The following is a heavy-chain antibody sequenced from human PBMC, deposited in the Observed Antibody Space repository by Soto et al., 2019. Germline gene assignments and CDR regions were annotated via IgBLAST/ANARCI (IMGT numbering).Heavy chain of an antibody. J-gene: IGHJ4*02. CDR3: ARDRRDSSGWYRPRSPRYELKFDY. D-gene: IGHD6-19*01. CDR1: GFTFSSYE. V-gene: IGHV3-48*03. CDR2: ISSSGSTI. Sequence: QPGGSLRLSCAASGFTFSSYEMNWVRQAPGKGLEWVSYISSSGSTIYYADSVKGRFTISRDNAKNSLYLQMNSLRAEDTAVYYCARDRRDSSGWYRPRSPRYELKFDYWGQGTLVTVSS.